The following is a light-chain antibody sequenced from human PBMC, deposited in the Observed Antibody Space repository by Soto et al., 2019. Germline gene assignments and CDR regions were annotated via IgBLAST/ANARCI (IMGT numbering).Light chain of an antibody. CDR3: QQRSTWPRLT. Sequence: EIVLTQSPATLSLSPGERATLSCRASQSVSSYLAWYQQKPGQAPRLLIYGASNRATGIPARFSGSGSGTDFTLTISSLEPEDFAVYHCQQRSTWPRLTFGGGTKVEIK. CDR2: GAS. V-gene: IGKV3-11*01. J-gene: IGKJ4*01. CDR1: QSVSSY.